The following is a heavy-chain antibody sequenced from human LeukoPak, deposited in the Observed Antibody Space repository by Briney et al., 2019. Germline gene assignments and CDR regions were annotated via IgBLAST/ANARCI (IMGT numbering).Heavy chain of an antibody. J-gene: IGHJ4*02. CDR3: ARDDAVAGFFDY. Sequence: SGTLSLTCTVSGGSISSYYWSWIRQPAGKGLEWIGRIYTSGSTNYNPSLKSRVTMSVDTSKNQFSLKLSSVTAADTAVYYCARDDAVAGFFDYWGQGTLVTVSS. CDR2: IYTSGST. CDR1: GGSISSYY. D-gene: IGHD6-19*01. V-gene: IGHV4-4*07.